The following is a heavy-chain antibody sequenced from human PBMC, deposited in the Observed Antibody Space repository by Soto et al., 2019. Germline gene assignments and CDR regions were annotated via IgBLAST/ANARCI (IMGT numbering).Heavy chain of an antibody. CDR1: GYTFTSYA. CDR3: ARGGSLYWYFDL. V-gene: IGHV1-3*01. D-gene: IGHD1-26*01. CDR2: INAGNGNT. J-gene: IGHJ2*01. Sequence: EASVQVSCKASGYTFTSYAMHWVRQAPGQRLEWMGWINAGNGNTKYSQKFQGRVTITRDTSASTAYMELSSLRSEDTAVYYCARGGSLYWYFDLWGRGTLVTVSS.